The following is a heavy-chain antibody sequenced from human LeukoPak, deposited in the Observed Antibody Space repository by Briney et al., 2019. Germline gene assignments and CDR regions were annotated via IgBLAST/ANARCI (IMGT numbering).Heavy chain of an antibody. Sequence: GGSLRLSCAFSGFTFSSYAMNWVRQAPGKGLEWVSAISGRGISVSYVDSVKGRFTISRDNSKNMLYLQMNSLRGEDTAIYYCARFDEYSNYFDYWGQGTLVTVSS. CDR2: ISGRGISV. D-gene: IGHD6-6*01. CDR1: GFTFSSYA. CDR3: ARFDEYSNYFDY. J-gene: IGHJ4*02. V-gene: IGHV3-23*01.